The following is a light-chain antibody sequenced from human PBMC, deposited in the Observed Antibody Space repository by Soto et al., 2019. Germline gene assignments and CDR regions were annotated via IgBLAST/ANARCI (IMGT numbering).Light chain of an antibody. J-gene: IGLJ1*01. CDR2: HVT. Sequence: QASLAQPASWSDSPGPSITIPCTGTSSDIGHYDYVSWYQQHPGKAPKLMIYHVTYRPSGVSNRYSGSKSGNSASLTISGLQADDEADYYCCSFTPSPTYVFGSWTKV. V-gene: IGLV2-14*03. CDR3: CSFTPSPTYV. CDR1: SSDIGHYDY.